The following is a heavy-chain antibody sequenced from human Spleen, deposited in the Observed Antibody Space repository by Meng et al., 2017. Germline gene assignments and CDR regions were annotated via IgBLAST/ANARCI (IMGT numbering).Heavy chain of an antibody. Sequence: QPQLQESGPGLLKPSETLFLTCSVSGDSISSSASYWGWIRQSPGKGLGWIGSIGHSGFTYYTPSLESRVTVSVDTSRSQFSLELTSVTAADTAVYYCVRSRAWVRTGFDPWGQGTLVTVSS. CDR1: GDSISSSASY. V-gene: IGHV4-39*01. J-gene: IGHJ5*02. CDR3: VRSRAWVRTGFDP. CDR2: IGHSGFT. D-gene: IGHD1/OR15-1a*01.